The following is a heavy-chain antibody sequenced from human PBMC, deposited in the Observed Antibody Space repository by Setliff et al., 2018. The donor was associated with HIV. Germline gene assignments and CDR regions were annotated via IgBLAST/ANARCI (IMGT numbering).Heavy chain of an antibody. CDR1: GYTSTSSA. V-gene: IGHV1-8*02. Sequence: ASVKVSCKASGYTSTSSAIYWVRQATGQGLEWMGWVNAKSGNTGYAQKFQGRVIMTRDTSISTVYMELRSLRSEDTAVYYCARGAWYTSGWHSSRYMDVWGKGTTVTVSS. D-gene: IGHD6-25*01. CDR2: VNAKSGNT. J-gene: IGHJ6*03. CDR3: ARGAWYTSGWHSSRYMDV.